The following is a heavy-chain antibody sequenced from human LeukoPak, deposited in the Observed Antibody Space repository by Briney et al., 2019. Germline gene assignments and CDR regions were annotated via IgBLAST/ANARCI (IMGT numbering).Heavy chain of an antibody. CDR2: INHSGST. J-gene: IGHJ4*02. D-gene: IGHD6-19*01. CDR1: GGSFSGYY. V-gene: IGHV4-34*01. CDR3: AGGSLYSSGWLFFDY. Sequence: SETLSLTCAVYGGSFSGYYWSWIRQPPGKGLEWIGEINHSGSTNYNPSLKSRVTISVDTSKNQFSLKLSSVTAADTAVYYCAGGSLYSSGWLFFDYWGQGTLVTVSS.